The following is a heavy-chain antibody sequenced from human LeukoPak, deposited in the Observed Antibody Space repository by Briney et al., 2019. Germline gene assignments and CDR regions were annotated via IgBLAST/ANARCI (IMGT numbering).Heavy chain of an antibody. CDR3: ARDSGSNGWDPTSFMDY. CDR2: INPNSGGA. CDR1: VYTFTGHH. J-gene: IGHJ4*02. V-gene: IGHV1-2*02. D-gene: IGHD6-19*01. Sequence: ASVKVSCKASVYTFTGHHIHWVRQAPGQGLEWMGWINPNSGGANSAQKYLGRVSMTRDTSIRTVHMDLASLTSDDTAVYYCARDSGSNGWDPTSFMDYWGRGTLVTVSS.